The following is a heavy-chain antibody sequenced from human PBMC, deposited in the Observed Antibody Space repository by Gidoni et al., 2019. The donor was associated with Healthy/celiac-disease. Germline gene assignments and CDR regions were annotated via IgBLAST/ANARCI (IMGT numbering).Heavy chain of an antibody. CDR3: ARASYYYGSGNLGY. CDR1: GGSFSGYY. D-gene: IGHD3-10*01. V-gene: IGHV4-34*01. J-gene: IGHJ4*02. Sequence: QVQLQQWGAGLLKPSETLSLTCAVYGGSFSGYYWSWIRQPPGKGLEWIGEINHSGSTNYNPSLKSRVTISVDTSKNQFSLKLSSVTAADTAVYYCARASYYYGSGNLGYWGQGTLVTVSS. CDR2: INHSGST.